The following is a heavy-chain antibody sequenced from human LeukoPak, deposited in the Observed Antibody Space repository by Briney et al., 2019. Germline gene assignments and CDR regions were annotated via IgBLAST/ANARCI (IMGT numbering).Heavy chain of an antibody. CDR1: GFTFSSYG. V-gene: IGHV3-30*03. CDR2: ISYDGSNK. J-gene: IGHJ4*02. CDR3: ACPQYSGSEFDY. Sequence: GGSLRLSCAASGFTFSSYGMHWVRQAPGKGLEWVAVISYDGSNKYYADSVKGRFTISRDNSKNTLYLQMNSLRAEDTAVYYCACPQYSGSEFDYWGQGTLVTVSS. D-gene: IGHD6-6*01.